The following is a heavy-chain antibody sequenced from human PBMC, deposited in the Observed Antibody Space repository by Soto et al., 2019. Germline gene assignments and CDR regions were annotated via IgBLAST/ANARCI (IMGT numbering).Heavy chain of an antibody. CDR2: IYYSGST. D-gene: IGHD5-12*01. CDR1: GGSISSGDYY. V-gene: IGHV4-30-4*01. CDR3: ASTSRRDGYYYRYYFDY. J-gene: IGHJ4*02. Sequence: QVQLQESGPGLVKPSQTLSLTCTVSGGSISSGDYYWSWIRQPPGKGLEWIGYIYYSGSTYYNPFLKCRVTISVDTSKFQFSLKLSAVSAADTVVYYCASTSRRDGYYYRYYFDYWGQGTLVTVSS.